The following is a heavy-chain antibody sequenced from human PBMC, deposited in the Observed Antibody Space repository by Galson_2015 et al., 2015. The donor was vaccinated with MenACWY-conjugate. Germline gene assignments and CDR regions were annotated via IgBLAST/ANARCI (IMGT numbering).Heavy chain of an antibody. Sequence: SLRLSCAASGFTVSSNYMSWVRQAPGKGLEWVSVIYSGGSTYYADSVKGRFTISRHNSKNTLYLQMNGLRAEDTAVYYCARHTTYGSGSYYELDYWGQGTLVAVSS. J-gene: IGHJ4*02. D-gene: IGHD3-10*01. CDR1: GFTVSSNY. CDR3: ARHTTYGSGSYYELDY. V-gene: IGHV3-53*04. CDR2: IYSGGST.